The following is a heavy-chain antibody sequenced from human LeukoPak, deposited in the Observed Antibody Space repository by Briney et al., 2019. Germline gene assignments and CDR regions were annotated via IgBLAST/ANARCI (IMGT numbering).Heavy chain of an antibody. D-gene: IGHD5-12*01. V-gene: IGHV5-51*01. CDR2: IYPGDSDT. CDR1: GYSFTSYW. Sequence: GESLKISCKGSGYSFTSYWIGWVRQMPGKGLEWMGIIYPGDSDTRYSPSFQGQVTISADKSISTAYLQWSSLKASDTAMYYCAGSAEDKVDYFDYWGQGTLVTVSS. CDR3: AGSAEDKVDYFDY. J-gene: IGHJ4*02.